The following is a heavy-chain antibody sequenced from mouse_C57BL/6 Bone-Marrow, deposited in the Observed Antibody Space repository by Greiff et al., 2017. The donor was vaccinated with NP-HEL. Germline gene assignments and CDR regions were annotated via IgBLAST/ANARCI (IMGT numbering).Heavy chain of an antibody. CDR1: GFTFSSYT. J-gene: IGHJ2*01. CDR3: ARHYSNYDYFDY. D-gene: IGHD2-5*01. CDR2: ISGGGGNT. V-gene: IGHV5-9*01. Sequence: EVNLVESGGGLVKPGGSLKLSCAASGFTFSSYTMSWVRQTPEKRLEWVATISGGGGNTYYPDSVKGRYTISRDNAKNTLYLQMSSLRSEDTALYYCARHYSNYDYFDYWGQGTTLTVSS.